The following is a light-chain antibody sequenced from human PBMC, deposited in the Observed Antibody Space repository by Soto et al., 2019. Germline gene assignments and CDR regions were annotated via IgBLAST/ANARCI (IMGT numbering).Light chain of an antibody. Sequence: QSVLTQPASVSGSPGQSIAISCTGTSSDVGGFNYVSWYQQHPGKAPKFMIYDVSSRPSGVSDRSSGSKSGNTASLTISGLQAEDEADYYCSSYTTSSTYVFGTGTKVTVL. CDR1: SSDVGGFNY. J-gene: IGLJ1*01. CDR3: SSYTTSSTYV. CDR2: DVS. V-gene: IGLV2-14*03.